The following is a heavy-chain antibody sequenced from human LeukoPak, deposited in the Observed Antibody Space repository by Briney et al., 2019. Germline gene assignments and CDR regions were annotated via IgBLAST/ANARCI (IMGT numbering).Heavy chain of an antibody. V-gene: IGHV3-66*01. J-gene: IGHJ4*02. D-gene: IGHD3-9*01. CDR3: ATRNLHSSSDILK. CDR2: IYTGGAT. CDR1: GFTFSSYW. Sequence: GGSLRLSCAASGFTFSSYWMHWVRQAPGKGLEWVSVIYTGGATYYADSVKGRFTISRDDSKNTLYLQMNSLRVEDTAVYYCATRNLHSSSDILKWGQGTLVTVSS.